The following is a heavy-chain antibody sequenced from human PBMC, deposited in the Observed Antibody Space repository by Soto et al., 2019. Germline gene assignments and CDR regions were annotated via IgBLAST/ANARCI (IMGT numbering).Heavy chain of an antibody. CDR2: IYYSGST. J-gene: IGHJ3*02. D-gene: IGHD2-2*01. CDR1: GGSISSGDYY. V-gene: IGHV4-30-4*01. CDR3: ARMGGGHDGFEVGFDCSSTSCPPRNAFDI. Sequence: QVQLQESGPGLVKPSQTLSLTCTVSGGSISSGDYYWSWIRQPPGKGLEWIGYIYYSGSTYYNPSLKSRVTISVAPSNTQSPLERGLWTAGGRAVYCGARMGGGHDGFEVGFDCSSTSCPPRNAFDIWGQGTMVTVSS.